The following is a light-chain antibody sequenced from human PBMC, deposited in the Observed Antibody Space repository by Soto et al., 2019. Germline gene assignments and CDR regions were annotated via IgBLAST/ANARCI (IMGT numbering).Light chain of an antibody. Sequence: QSALTQPRSVSGSPGQSVTISCTGTSSDVGGYNYVSWYQQHPGKAPKLMIYDVSKRPSGVPDRFSGSKSGNTASLTISGLQAEVEADYYCCSYAGSYTLVVFGEGTKVTVL. V-gene: IGLV2-11*01. CDR1: SSDVGGYNY. CDR3: CSYAGSYTLVV. J-gene: IGLJ2*01. CDR2: DVS.